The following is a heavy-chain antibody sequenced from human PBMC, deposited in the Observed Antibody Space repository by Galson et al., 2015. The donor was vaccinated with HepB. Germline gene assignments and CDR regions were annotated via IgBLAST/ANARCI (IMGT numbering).Heavy chain of an antibody. CDR3: ARDGPIWFEEINWFDP. D-gene: IGHD3-10*01. Sequence: SLRLSCAASGFTFSSYSMSWVRQAPGKGLEWVSYISSSSSTIYYADSVKGRFTISRDNAKNSLYLQMNSLRAEDTAVYYCARDGPIWFEEINWFDPWGQGTLVTVSS. V-gene: IGHV3-48*01. CDR2: ISSSSSTI. J-gene: IGHJ5*02. CDR1: GFTFSSYS.